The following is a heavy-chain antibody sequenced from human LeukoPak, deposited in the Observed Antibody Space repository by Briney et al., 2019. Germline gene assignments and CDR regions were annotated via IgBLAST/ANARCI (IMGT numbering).Heavy chain of an antibody. CDR3: ARGYGDNSDYFDY. CDR2: IHHTGST. Sequence: SETLSLTCTVSGDSISNYYWSWIRQPPGRGLEWVGYIHHTGSTNYNPSLKSRVTISEDTSKNQFSLKLNSVTAADTAIYYCARGYGDNSDYFDYWGQGTLVTVS. V-gene: IGHV4-59*01. J-gene: IGHJ4*02. CDR1: GDSISNYY. D-gene: IGHD4-23*01.